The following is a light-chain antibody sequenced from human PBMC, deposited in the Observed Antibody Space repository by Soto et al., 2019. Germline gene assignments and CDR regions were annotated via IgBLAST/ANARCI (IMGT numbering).Light chain of an antibody. CDR3: MQATHLPHT. V-gene: IGKV2-24*01. CDR2: KIS. J-gene: IGKJ2*01. CDR1: QNLVYSDGDTH. Sequence: DVVMTQTPLSSPVTLGQPASISCRSSQNLVYSDGDTHLHWFQQRPGQPPRLLIYKISNRFSGVPDRFSGSGAGTDFTLRNSRVEAEDVAIYFCMQATHLPHTFGQETRLEIK.